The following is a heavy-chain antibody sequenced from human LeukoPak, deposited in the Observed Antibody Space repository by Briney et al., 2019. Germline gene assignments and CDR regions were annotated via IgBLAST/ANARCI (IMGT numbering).Heavy chain of an antibody. CDR2: IKQDGGEK. V-gene: IGHV3-7*01. Sequence: GGSLRLSCAASGFTFSGFSMSWVRQSPTKGLEWVANIKQDGGEKYYVDSVKGRFTISRDNTKNSLSLQMNNLRVEDTAVYYCARAGSHWHYVYWGQGTVVTVSS. D-gene: IGHD3-10*01. J-gene: IGHJ4*02. CDR3: ARAGSHWHYVY. CDR1: GFTFSGFS.